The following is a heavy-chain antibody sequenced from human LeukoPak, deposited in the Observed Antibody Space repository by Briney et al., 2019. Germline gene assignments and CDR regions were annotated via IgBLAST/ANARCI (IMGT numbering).Heavy chain of an antibody. CDR2: TYYRSKWYN. CDR1: GDSVSSNSAA. V-gene: IGHV6-1*01. Sequence: QTLSLTCAISGDSVSSNSAAWNWIRQSPLRGLEWLGRTYYRSKWYNDYAVSVKSRITINPDTSKNQFSLQLNSVTPEDTAVYYCARGGCSGGSCYFDYWGQGTLVTVSS. D-gene: IGHD2-15*01. CDR3: ARGGCSGGSCYFDY. J-gene: IGHJ4*02.